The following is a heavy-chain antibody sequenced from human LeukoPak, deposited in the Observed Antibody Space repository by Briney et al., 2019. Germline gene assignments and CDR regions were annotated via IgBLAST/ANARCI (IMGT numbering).Heavy chain of an antibody. J-gene: IGHJ4*02. D-gene: IGHD6-13*01. Sequence: GASVKVSCTASGYTFTDYYIHWVRQAPGQGLEWMGWINPNSGGTNYTQKFQGRVTMTRDTSISTAYMELSRLTSDDTAVYYCARAGSSWYPFDYWGQGTLATVSS. CDR3: ARAGSSWYPFDY. CDR1: GYTFTDYY. V-gene: IGHV1-2*02. CDR2: INPNSGGT.